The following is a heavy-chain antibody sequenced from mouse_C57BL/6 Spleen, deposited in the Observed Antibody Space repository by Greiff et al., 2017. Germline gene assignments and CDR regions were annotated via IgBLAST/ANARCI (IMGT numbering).Heavy chain of an antibody. CDR2: INPSSGYT. Sequence: QVQLQQSGAELARPGASVKMSCKASGYTFTSYTMHWVKQRPGQGLEWIGYINPSSGYTKYNQKFKDKATLTADKSSSTAYMQLSSLTSEDSAVYYSARYDGYYAMDYWGQGTSVTVSS. CDR1: GYTFTSYT. J-gene: IGHJ4*01. CDR3: ARYDGYYAMDY. V-gene: IGHV1-4*01. D-gene: IGHD2-3*01.